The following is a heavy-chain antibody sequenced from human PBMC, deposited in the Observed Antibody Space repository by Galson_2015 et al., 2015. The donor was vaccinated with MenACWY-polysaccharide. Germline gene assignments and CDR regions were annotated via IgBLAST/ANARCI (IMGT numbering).Heavy chain of an antibody. J-gene: IGHJ4*02. CDR1: GFNVGSVY. CDR2: IFDNGNT. D-gene: IGHD4-11*01. CDR3: TREVYSRGWFHY. Sequence: SLRLSCALSGFNVGSVYMSWVRQAPGKGLEWVSVIFDNGNTFYADSVKGRFTISRHDPEDTLYLLMSSLSADDTAVYFCTREVYSRGWFHYWGQGTLVTVSS. V-gene: IGHV3-53*01.